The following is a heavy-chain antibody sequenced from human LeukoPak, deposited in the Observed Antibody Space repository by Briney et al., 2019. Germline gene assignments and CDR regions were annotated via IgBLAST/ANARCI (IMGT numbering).Heavy chain of an antibody. CDR3: ARLVVPAAILDP. V-gene: IGHV4-4*09. J-gene: IGHJ5*02. CDR1: GGSISSYY. D-gene: IGHD2-2*01. Sequence: PSETLSLTCTASGGSISSYYWSWIRQPPGKGLEWIGYIYTSGSTNYNPSLKSRVTISVDTSKNQFSLKLSSVTAADTAVYYCARLVVPAAILDPWGQGTLVTVSS. CDR2: IYTSGST.